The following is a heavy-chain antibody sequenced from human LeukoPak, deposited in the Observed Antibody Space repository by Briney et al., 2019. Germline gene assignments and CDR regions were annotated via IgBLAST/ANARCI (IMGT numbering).Heavy chain of an antibody. Sequence: SETLSLTCAVSGGSISSSNWWSWVRQPPGKGLEWIGEIYHSGSTNYNPSLKSRVTISVDKSKNQFSLKLSSVTAADTAVYYCARLEFRDGYNADYWGQGTLVTVSS. CDR2: IYHSGST. V-gene: IGHV4-4*02. CDR3: ARLEFRDGYNADY. D-gene: IGHD5-24*01. J-gene: IGHJ4*02. CDR1: GGSISSSNW.